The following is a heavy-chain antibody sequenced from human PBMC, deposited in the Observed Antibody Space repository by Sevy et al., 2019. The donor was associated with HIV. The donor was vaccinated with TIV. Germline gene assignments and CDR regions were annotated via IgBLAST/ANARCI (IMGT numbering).Heavy chain of an antibody. J-gene: IGHJ6*02. CDR2: ITRIFGTS. CDR3: AFGGGYQLLANYYFAMDV. V-gene: IGHV1-69*13. Sequence: ASVKVSCKASGGTFSSYSISWVRQAPGQGLEWMGGITRIFGTSNYAQKFRGRVTITSAESTSTAKMELSSLRSEETDVYYCAFGGGYQLLANYYFAMDVWGQGTTVTVSS. D-gene: IGHD2-2*01. CDR1: GGTFSSYS.